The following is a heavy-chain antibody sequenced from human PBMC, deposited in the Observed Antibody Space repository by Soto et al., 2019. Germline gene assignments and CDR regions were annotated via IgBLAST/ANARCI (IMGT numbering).Heavy chain of an antibody. CDR2: IYYTGKT. D-gene: IGHD2-2*01. CDR3: GRDLTSNANCIDP. Sequence: SETLSLTCSVSGDYIHVGGYYWTWIRQRPGKGLEWMGYIYYTGKTYYNPSLESRLTMSVDRSKNQFSLRLTSVTAADTAVYFCGRDLTSNANCIDPWGQGTLVTSPQ. V-gene: IGHV4-30-4*01. J-gene: IGHJ5*02. CDR1: GDYIHVGGYY.